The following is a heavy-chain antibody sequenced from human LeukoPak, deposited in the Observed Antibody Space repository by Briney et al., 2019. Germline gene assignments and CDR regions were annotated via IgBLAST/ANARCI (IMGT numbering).Heavy chain of an antibody. J-gene: IGHJ3*02. V-gene: IGHV3-23*01. CDR1: GFTFSIYA. Sequence: PGGSLRLSCATSGFTFSIYAMNWVRQAPGKGLEWVSIISGNGINTYYADSVKGRFTISRDDSKNTLYLQMNSLRAEDTAVYYCARDTYYYDSSGYPDAFDIWGQGTMVTVSS. D-gene: IGHD3-22*01. CDR3: ARDTYYYDSSGYPDAFDI. CDR2: ISGNGINT.